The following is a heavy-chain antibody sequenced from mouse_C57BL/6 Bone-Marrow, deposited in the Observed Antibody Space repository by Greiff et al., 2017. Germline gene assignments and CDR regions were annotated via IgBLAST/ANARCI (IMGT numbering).Heavy chain of an antibody. CDR1: GYTFTSYW. Sequence: VQLQQPGAELVKPGASVKLSCKASGYTFTSYWMHWVKQRPGQGLEWIGMIHPNSGSTNYNEKFKSKATLTVDKSSSTAYMQLSSLTSEDSAVYYCAREDSYYIYYYAMDYWGQGTSVTVSS. D-gene: IGHD2-12*01. J-gene: IGHJ4*01. CDR3: AREDSYYIYYYAMDY. V-gene: IGHV1-64*01. CDR2: IHPNSGST.